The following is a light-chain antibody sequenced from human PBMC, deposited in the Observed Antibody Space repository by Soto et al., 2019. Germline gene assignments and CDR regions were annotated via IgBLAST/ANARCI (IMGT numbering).Light chain of an antibody. V-gene: IGKV3-15*01. CDR1: ETVSSD. CDR3: QHYRNFPRT. J-gene: IGKJ2*01. CDR2: AAS. Sequence: ISMTQSPPTLSLSPGERATLSCRASETVSSDLAWYHHQPGQAPRLLIYAASTRAPGVPARFSGSGSGTDFTLAIGNLEPEDFALYYCQHYRNFPRTFGQGTKLEIK.